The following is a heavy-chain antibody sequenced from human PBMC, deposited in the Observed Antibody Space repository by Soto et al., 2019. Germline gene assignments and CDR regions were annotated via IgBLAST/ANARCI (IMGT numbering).Heavy chain of an antibody. Sequence: SETLSLTCTVSGASVNSVSYYWSWIRQHPGKGLEWIGYIYSSRSPYYNPSLKSRVTISVDTSQNQFSLKLSSVTAADTAVYYCARGHTHSSGYYYLSSGYGMDVWGQGTTVTVSS. CDR2: IYSSRSP. J-gene: IGHJ6*02. D-gene: IGHD3-22*01. CDR1: GASVNSVSYY. CDR3: ARGHTHSSGYYYLSSGYGMDV. V-gene: IGHV4-31*03.